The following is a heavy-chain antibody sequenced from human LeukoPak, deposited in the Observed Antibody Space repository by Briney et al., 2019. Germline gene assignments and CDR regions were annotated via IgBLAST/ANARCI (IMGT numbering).Heavy chain of an antibody. D-gene: IGHD6-19*01. J-gene: IGHJ4*02. V-gene: IGHV5-51*01. CDR3: ARPLDAVAGTSSDY. Sequence: GESLKISRKGSGYTFTSYWIGWVRQMPGKGLEWMGIIYPGDSDTRYSPSFQGQVTVSADRSISTTYLQWSSLKASDPAMYYCARPLDAVAGTSSDYWGQGTLVTVSS. CDR2: IYPGDSDT. CDR1: GYTFTSYW.